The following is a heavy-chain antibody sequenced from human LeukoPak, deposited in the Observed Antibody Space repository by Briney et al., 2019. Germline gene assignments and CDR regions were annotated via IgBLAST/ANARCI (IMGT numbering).Heavy chain of an antibody. CDR1: GDSISSGY. CDR2: INYSGIT. CDR3: ARHRPGERRFDP. J-gene: IGHJ5*02. D-gene: IGHD3-16*01. Sequence: SEILSLTCTVSGDSISSGYLSWIRQPPGKGLEWMGYINYSGITNYNPSLKSRVTISVDTSKHQFSLKLSSVTAADTAVYYCARHRPGERRFDPWGQGTLVTVSS. V-gene: IGHV4-59*08.